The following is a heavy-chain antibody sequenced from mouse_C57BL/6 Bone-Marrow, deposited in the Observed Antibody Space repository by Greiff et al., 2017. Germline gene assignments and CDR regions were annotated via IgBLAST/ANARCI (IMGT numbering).Heavy chain of an antibody. CDR3: ARYRITTVPFFAY. J-gene: IGHJ3*01. V-gene: IGHV1-7*01. CDR2: INPSSGYT. Sequence: QVQLQQSGAELAKPGASVKLSCKASGYTFTSYWMHWVKQRPGQGLEWIGYINPSSGYTKYNQKFKDKATLTADKSSSTAYMQLSSLKYEDSAVYYCARYRITTVPFFAYWGQGTLVTVSA. D-gene: IGHD1-1*01. CDR1: GYTFTSYW.